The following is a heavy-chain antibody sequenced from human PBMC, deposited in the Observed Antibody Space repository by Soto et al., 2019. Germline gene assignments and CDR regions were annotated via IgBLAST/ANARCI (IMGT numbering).Heavy chain of an antibody. CDR1: GYTFSNYG. J-gene: IGHJ4*02. V-gene: IGHV1-18*01. CDR2: LSVYNGKT. Sequence: GASVKVSCKASGYTFSNYGFIWVRQAPGQGLEWMGWLSVYNGKTNYAENVQGRVTMTTDTSTNTVYMELRGLTSDDTALYYCAARPGGPGYNLDYFDSWGQGTLVTVSS. D-gene: IGHD1-1*01. CDR3: AARPGGPGYNLDYFDS.